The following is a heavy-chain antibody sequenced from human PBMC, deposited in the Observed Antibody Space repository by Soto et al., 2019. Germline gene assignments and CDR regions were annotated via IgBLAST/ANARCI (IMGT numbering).Heavy chain of an antibody. V-gene: IGHV3-23*01. J-gene: IGHJ4*02. Sequence: GGSLRLSCATSGFTFSNYPMNWVRQAPGKGLEWVSGISSGGDRTYYADSVKGRFTIFRDNSKNSVSLRMKSLRVEDTAVYYCARRXWGQGTLVTVSX. CDR2: ISSGGDRT. CDR3: ARRX. CDR1: GFTFSNYP.